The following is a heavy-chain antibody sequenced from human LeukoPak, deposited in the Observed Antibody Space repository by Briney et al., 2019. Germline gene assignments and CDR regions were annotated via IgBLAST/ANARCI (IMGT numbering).Heavy chain of an antibody. CDR1: GGSISSYY. CDR2: IYYSGST. Sequence: SETLSLTCTVSGGSISSYYWSWIRQLPGKGLEWIGYIYYSGSTNYNPSLKSRVTISVDTSKNQFSLKLSSVTAADTAVYYCARGPGDYLYYFDYWGQGTLVTVSS. V-gene: IGHV4-59*01. D-gene: IGHD4-17*01. CDR3: ARGPGDYLYYFDY. J-gene: IGHJ4*02.